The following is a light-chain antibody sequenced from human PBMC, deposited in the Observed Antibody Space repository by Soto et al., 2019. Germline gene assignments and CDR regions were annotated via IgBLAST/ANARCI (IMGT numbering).Light chain of an antibody. CDR2: KAS. CDR1: QSISSW. J-gene: IGKJ1*01. Sequence: DTTMTQSPSTLSESVGARFPSXSRASQSISSWLAWYQQKPGKAPKVLIYKASSLESGVPSRFSGSGSGTEFTLTINSLQPDDFATYYCQHYHSYSPTFGQGTKVDIK. CDR3: QHYHSYSPT. V-gene: IGKV1-5*03.